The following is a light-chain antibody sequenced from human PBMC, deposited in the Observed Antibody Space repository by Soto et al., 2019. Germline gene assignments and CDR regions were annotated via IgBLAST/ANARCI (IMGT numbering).Light chain of an antibody. J-gene: IGKJ3*01. CDR3: QQSYSSNT. Sequence: DIVMTQSPDSLAVSLGERATISCKSSQSVLSRSNNKNFLAWYQQKPGQPPKLLMYWASTRESGVPYRFSGSGSGTYFSLTISSLQADDVAVYYCQQSYSSNTFGPGTKVDIK. V-gene: IGKV4-1*01. CDR2: WAS. CDR1: QSVLSRSNNKNF.